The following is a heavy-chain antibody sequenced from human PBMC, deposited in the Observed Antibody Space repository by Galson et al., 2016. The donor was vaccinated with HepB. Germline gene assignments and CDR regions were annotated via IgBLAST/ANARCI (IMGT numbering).Heavy chain of an antibody. J-gene: IGHJ6*02. CDR1: GDTFSSYA. CDR3: ARDPGVAAAGHYNGLDV. Sequence: SVKVSCKASGDTFSSYAISWVRQAPGQGLEWMGGIIPIFGTTNYAQKFKGRVTITADESTSTAYRELSSLRSEDTAVYYCARDPGVAAAGHYNGLDVWGQGTTVTVSS. D-gene: IGHD6-13*01. V-gene: IGHV1-69*13. CDR2: IIPIFGTT.